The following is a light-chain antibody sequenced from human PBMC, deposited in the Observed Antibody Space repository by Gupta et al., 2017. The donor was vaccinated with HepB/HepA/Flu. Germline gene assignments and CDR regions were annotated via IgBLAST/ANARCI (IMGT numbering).Light chain of an antibody. V-gene: IGKV1-9*01. CDR1: QGISSS. J-gene: IGKJ4*01. Sequence: DIQLTQSPSFLSASVGDRFTITCRASQGISSSLVWYQQKPGKAPKLLIYTASTLQSGVPSRFSGSGSGTEFTLTISSLEPEDFATYYCQQVYSYPIAFGAGTKVEIK. CDR2: TAS. CDR3: QQVYSYPIA.